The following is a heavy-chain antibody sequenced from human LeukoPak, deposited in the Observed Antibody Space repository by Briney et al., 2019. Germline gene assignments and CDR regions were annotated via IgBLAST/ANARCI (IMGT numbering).Heavy chain of an antibody. V-gene: IGHV4-34*01. Sequence: PSETLSLTRSVCGGSFSGYYWSWIRQPPGKGLEGIGEINHSGSTNHNPALKSRVTISVDTSKNQFSLKLSSVTAADTAVYYCARACSSTSCYEDAFDIWGQGTMVTVSS. D-gene: IGHD2-2*01. CDR1: GGSFSGYY. CDR2: INHSGST. CDR3: ARACSSTSCYEDAFDI. J-gene: IGHJ3*02.